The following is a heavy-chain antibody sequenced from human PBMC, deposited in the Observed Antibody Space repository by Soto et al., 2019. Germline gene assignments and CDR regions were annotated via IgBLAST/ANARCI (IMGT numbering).Heavy chain of an antibody. J-gene: IGHJ3*02. Sequence: GGSLRLSWAASGFTFSSYAMHWVRQAPGKGLEWVAVISYDGSNKYYADSVKGRFTISRDNSKNTRYLQMNSLRAEDTAVYYCGRSFYYYDSSGYYAFDIRGPGKMVTVSS. CDR3: GRSFYYYDSSGYYAFDI. CDR1: GFTFSSYA. CDR2: ISYDGSNK. D-gene: IGHD3-22*01. V-gene: IGHV3-30-3*01.